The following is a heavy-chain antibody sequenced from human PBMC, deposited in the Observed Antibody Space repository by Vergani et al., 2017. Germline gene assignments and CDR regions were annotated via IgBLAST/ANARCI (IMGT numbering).Heavy chain of an antibody. V-gene: IGHV3-7*01. Sequence: EVQLVESGGTWVQPGGSLRLSCAASGFNFRSYWMSWVRQAPGKGLEWVAHIKEDGSETFYLDSVRGRFSISKDNSKNSLILQMNGLRVEDTAVYYCARMDIGGGGREGPVVDHWGQGALVTVTS. CDR1: GFNFRSYW. CDR2: IKEDGSET. CDR3: ARMDIGGGGREGPVVDH. J-gene: IGHJ4*02. D-gene: IGHD5-12*01.